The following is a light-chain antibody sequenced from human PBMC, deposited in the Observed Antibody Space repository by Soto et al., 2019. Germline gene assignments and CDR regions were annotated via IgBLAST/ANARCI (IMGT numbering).Light chain of an antibody. Sequence: EIVFTHSPGTLSLFPVDIGTPSCRASQTVSNKYLAWCQQKPGQAPRLIMYGASRRATGIPDRFSGGGSGTDFTLTISRLENEDFAVYFCQQYAGPTTTFGQGTRLEIK. J-gene: IGKJ5*01. V-gene: IGKV3-20*01. CDR3: QQYAGPTTT. CDR1: QTVSNKY. CDR2: GAS.